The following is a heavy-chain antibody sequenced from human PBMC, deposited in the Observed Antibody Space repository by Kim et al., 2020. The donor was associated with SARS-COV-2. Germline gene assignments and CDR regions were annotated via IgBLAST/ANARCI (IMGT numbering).Heavy chain of an antibody. J-gene: IGHJ4*02. Sequence: QKFQGRVTMTRDTSISTAYMELSRLRSDDTAVYYCARVWRCGGDCYHFDYWGQGTLVTVSS. CDR3: ARVWRCGGDCYHFDY. V-gene: IGHV1-2*02. D-gene: IGHD2-21*02.